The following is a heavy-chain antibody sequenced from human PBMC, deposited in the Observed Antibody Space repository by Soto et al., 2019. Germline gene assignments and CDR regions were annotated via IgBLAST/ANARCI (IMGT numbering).Heavy chain of an antibody. D-gene: IGHD4-17*01. CDR1: GGTFSSHS. CDR3: ARGVGYGDFSAALQD. CDR2: VISLFGTA. Sequence: VQLMQSGAEVKKPGSSVKVSCKSSGGTFSSHSINWVRQAPGQGLEWMGGVISLFGTANYAHNFKGRVTTTARQSASKAYMEVNSLRSDDTAVYYCARGVGYGDFSAALQDWRQGTRVTDSS. V-gene: IGHV1-69*01. J-gene: IGHJ4*02.